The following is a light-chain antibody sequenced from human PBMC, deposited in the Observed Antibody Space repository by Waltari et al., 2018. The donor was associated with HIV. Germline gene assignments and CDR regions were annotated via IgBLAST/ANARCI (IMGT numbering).Light chain of an antibody. CDR1: QRISSW. CDR2: ASS. V-gene: IGKV1D-16*01. CDR3: QQYDSYPLT. J-gene: IGKJ4*01. Sequence: DIQMTQSPCSLSASVGDRGTVTCRASQRISSWVAWYQHKPGKAPKSLIYASSSLHSGVPSRFSGSGSGTNFTLIISSLQPEDFATYYCQQYDSYPLTFGGGTKVEIK.